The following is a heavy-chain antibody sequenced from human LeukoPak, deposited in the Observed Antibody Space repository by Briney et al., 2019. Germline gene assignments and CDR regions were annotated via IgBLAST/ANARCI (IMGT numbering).Heavy chain of an antibody. J-gene: IGHJ6*03. CDR1: GYRFNNYW. V-gene: IGHV5-51*01. CDR2: IYPDDSNT. CDR3: ARRYGARYSSSYYYYYMDV. Sequence: GESLRISCKGSGYRFNNYWIGWVRQMSGKGLEWMGIIYPDDSNTKYTPSFEGQVTISVDKSINTAYLQWSSLKASDTPIYYCARRYGARYSSSYYYYYMDVWGQGTTVTVSS. D-gene: IGHD4-11*01.